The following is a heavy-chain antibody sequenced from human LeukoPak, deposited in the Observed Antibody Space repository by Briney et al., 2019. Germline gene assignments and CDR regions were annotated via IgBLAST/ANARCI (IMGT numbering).Heavy chain of an antibody. D-gene: IGHD1-26*01. CDR3: ARVRVGGFDY. Sequence: TSETLSLTCAVYGGSFSGYYWSWIRQPAGKGLEWIGRIYTSGSTNYNPSLKSRVTMSVDTSKNQFSLKLSSVTAADTAVYYCARVRVGGFDYWGQGTLVTVSS. CDR2: IYTSGST. V-gene: IGHV4-59*10. J-gene: IGHJ4*02. CDR1: GGSFSGYY.